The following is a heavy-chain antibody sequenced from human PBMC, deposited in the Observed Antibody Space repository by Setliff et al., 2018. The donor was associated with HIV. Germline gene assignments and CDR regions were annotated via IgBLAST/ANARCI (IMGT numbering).Heavy chain of an antibody. CDR2: VSPSSIVT. V-gene: IGHV3-23*01. D-gene: IGHD1-26*01. Sequence: PGGSLRLSCAASGFAFSTFDMNWVRQTPEKGLEWVSAVSPSSIVTYYADSVKGRFTVSRDDSKNMLFLQMNSLGPEDTAIYYCVKPTSGLYPRAFDLWGQGTMVTVSS. CDR1: GFAFSTFD. CDR3: VKPTSGLYPRAFDL. J-gene: IGHJ3*01.